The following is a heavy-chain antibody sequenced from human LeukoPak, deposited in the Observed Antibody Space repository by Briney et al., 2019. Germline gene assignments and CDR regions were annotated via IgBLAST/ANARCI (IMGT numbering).Heavy chain of an antibody. V-gene: IGHV3-30-3*01. CDR3: ARGGWASYDNAADDAFDI. CDR1: GFTFSSYA. D-gene: IGHD3-10*01. CDR2: ISYVGSNK. Sequence: GRSLRLSCAASGFTFSSYAMNWVRQAPGKGLEWVALISYVGSNKNYADSVKGRFTISRDNSKNTLYLQMNSLRAEDTAVYYCARGGWASYDNAADDAFDIWGQGTMVTVSS. J-gene: IGHJ3*02.